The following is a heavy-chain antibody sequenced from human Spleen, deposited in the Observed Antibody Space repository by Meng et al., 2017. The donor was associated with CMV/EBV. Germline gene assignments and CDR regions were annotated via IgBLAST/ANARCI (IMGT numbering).Heavy chain of an antibody. CDR2: INHSGST. D-gene: IGHD2/OR15-2a*01. V-gene: IGHV4-34*01. J-gene: IGHJ4*02. Sequence: TCPFYGGSFGRSYRSWIRQPPGKGLEWIGEINHSGSTNYNPSLKSRVTISVDTSKNQFSLKLSSVTAADTAVYYCARETSRKGFDYWGQGTLVTVSS. CDR3: ARETSRKGFDY. CDR1: GGSFGRSY.